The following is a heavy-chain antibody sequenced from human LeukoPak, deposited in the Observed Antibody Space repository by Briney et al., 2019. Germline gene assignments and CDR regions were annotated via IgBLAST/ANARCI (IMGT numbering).Heavy chain of an antibody. CDR3: AKDGGATVISYYYYLDV. D-gene: IGHD4-11*01. J-gene: IGHJ6*03. Sequence: PGGSLRLSCAASGFTVSSNYMSWVRQAPGKGLEWVSAISGSGGTPYFADSVKGRFTISRDNSRNTLYLQMNSLRAEDTAVYYCAKDGGATVISYYYYLDVWGKGTTVTVSS. CDR1: GFTVSSNY. CDR2: ISGSGGTP. V-gene: IGHV3-23*01.